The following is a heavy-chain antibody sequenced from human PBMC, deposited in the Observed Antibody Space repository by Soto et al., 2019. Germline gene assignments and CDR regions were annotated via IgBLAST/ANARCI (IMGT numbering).Heavy chain of an antibody. D-gene: IGHD6-13*01. CDR2: IYSGGST. CDR3: ARTIAAAGGRRYFDL. CDR1: GFTVSTNY. J-gene: IGHJ2*01. Sequence: GGSLRLSCAASGFTVSTNYMNSVRQAPGKGLEWVSVIYSGGSTYYADSVKGRFTISRDNAKNSLYLQMNSLRAEDTAVYYCARTIAAAGGRRYFDLWGRGTLVTVSS. V-gene: IGHV3-66*01.